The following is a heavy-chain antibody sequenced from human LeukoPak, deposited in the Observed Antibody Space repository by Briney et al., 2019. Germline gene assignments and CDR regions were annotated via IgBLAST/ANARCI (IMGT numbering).Heavy chain of an antibody. CDR2: VYYSGST. CDR3: AREAPDILTGWLYYYYMDV. J-gene: IGHJ6*03. Sequence: PSETLSLTCTVSGGSISNGNYYWIWIRQPPGKGLEWIGSVYYSGSTYYNPSLESRVTMSVDTPKSQFSLRLSSVTAADTAVYYCAREAPDILTGWLYYYYMDVWGKGTTVTVSS. V-gene: IGHV4-39*02. D-gene: IGHD3-9*01. CDR1: GGSISNGNYY.